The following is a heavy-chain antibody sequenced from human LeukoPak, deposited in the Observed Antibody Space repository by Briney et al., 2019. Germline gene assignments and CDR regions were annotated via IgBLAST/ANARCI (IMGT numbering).Heavy chain of an antibody. CDR3: ARHSTRYGDYRAPFDP. Sequence: SETLSLTCTVSGDSIRSSSYYWGWIRQPPGKGLEWIGSIYYSGTTYYNPSLKSRVTISVDTSKNQFSLKLSSVTAADTALYFCARHSTRYGDYRAPFDPRGQGTLVTVSS. CDR1: GDSIRSSSYY. CDR2: IYYSGTT. V-gene: IGHV4-39*01. D-gene: IGHD4-17*01. J-gene: IGHJ5*02.